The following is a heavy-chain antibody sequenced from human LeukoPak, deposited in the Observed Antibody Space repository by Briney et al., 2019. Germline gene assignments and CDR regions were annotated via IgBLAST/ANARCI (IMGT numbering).Heavy chain of an antibody. V-gene: IGHV3-30*04. D-gene: IGHD2-21*02. Sequence: GGSLRLSCAASGFTFSNYAIHCVRQAPGKGLEWAAVTAYDGSSTVYADSVKGRFTISRDNSKNTLYLQMNSLRAEDTAVYYCARGASTAAKYGMDVWGRGTAVTVSS. J-gene: IGHJ6*02. CDR2: TAYDGSST. CDR3: ARGASTAAKYGMDV. CDR1: GFTFSNYA.